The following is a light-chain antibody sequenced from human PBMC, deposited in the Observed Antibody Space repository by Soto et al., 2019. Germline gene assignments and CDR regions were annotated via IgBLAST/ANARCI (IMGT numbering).Light chain of an antibody. CDR1: QSLVSSDGNTY. J-gene: IGKJ1*01. CDR3: MQGTPWPRT. V-gene: IGKV2-30*01. Sequence: DVVMTQSPLSLPVTLGQPASISCRSSQSLVSSDGNTYLNWFQQRPGQSPRRLIYKVSNRDSGVPASFSGSGSGTDFTLKISRVEAEDVGVYFCMQGTPWPRTFGQGTKVEIK. CDR2: KVS.